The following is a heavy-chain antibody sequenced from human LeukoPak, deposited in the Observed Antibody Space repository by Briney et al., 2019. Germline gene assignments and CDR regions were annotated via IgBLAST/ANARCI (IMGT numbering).Heavy chain of an antibody. J-gene: IGHJ3*02. Sequence: PGGSLRLSCAASGFTFSSYEMNWVRQAPGKGLEWVANIKQDGSEKYYVDSVKGRFTISRDNAKNSLYLQMNSLRAEDTAVYYCARDTMIVVVTIDAFDIWGQGTMVTVSS. CDR1: GFTFSSYE. CDR3: ARDTMIVVVTIDAFDI. V-gene: IGHV3-7*01. CDR2: IKQDGSEK. D-gene: IGHD3-22*01.